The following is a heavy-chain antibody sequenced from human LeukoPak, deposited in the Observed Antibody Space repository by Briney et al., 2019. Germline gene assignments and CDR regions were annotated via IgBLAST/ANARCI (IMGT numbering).Heavy chain of an antibody. CDR1: GFTFSSYS. D-gene: IGHD3-10*01. CDR2: ISSSSSYI. V-gene: IGHV3-21*01. J-gene: IGHJ4*02. CDR3: ARGFSGSYPMNY. Sequence: PGGSLRLSCAASGFTFSSYSMNWVRQAPGKGLEWVSSISSSSSYIYYADSVKGRFTISRDNAKNSLYLQMNSLRAEDTAVYYCARGFSGSYPMNYWGQGTLVTVSS.